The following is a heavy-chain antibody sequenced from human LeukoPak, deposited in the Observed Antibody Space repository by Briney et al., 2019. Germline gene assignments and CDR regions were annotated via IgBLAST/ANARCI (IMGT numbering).Heavy chain of an antibody. CDR1: GFTFSSYA. CDR3: ASTPPVTAITYYYYYYYMDV. D-gene: IGHD2-21*02. Sequence: PGGSLRLSCAASGFTFSSYAMSWVRQAPGKGLEWVSAISGSGGSTYYADSVKGRFTISRDNSKNTLYLQMNSLRAEDTAVYYCASTPPVTAITYYYYYYYMDVWGKGTTVTISS. CDR2: ISGSGGST. V-gene: IGHV3-23*01. J-gene: IGHJ6*03.